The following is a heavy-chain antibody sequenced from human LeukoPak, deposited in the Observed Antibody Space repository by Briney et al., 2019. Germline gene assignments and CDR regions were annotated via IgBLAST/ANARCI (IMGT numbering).Heavy chain of an antibody. CDR1: GDSINSSY. V-gene: IGHV4-59*01. CDR2: MFHSGST. CDR3: ARGGGLWFGEPNNWFDP. J-gene: IGHJ5*02. D-gene: IGHD3-10*01. Sequence: SQTLSLTCTVSGDSINSSYWSWLRQPPGKGLEWIGYMFHSGSTNYNPSLKSRVTISVDTSRNQFSLRLTSATAADTAVYYCARGGGLWFGEPNNWFDPWGQGILVTV.